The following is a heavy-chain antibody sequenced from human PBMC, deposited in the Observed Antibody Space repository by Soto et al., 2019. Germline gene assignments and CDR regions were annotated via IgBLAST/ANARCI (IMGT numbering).Heavy chain of an antibody. J-gene: IGHJ2*01. CDR2: IYYSGST. Sequence: QVQLQESGPGLVKPSETLSLTCTVYCGSVSRGSYYWSWIRQPPGKGLEWIGYIYYSGSTNYNPSLKSRVTISVDTSKNQFSLKLSSVTAADTAVYYCARVIDCSGSGDFDLWGRGTLVTVSS. D-gene: IGHD3-10*02. CDR1: CGSVSRGSYY. V-gene: IGHV4-61*01. CDR3: ARVIDCSGSGDFDL.